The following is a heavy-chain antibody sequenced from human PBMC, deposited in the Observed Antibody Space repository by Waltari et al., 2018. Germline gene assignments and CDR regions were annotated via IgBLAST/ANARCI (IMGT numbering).Heavy chain of an antibody. Sequence: QVQLQESGPGLVKPSETLSLTCTVSGGSISSYYWSWIRQPPGKGLEWIGYIYYSGSTNYNPSLKSRVTISVDTSKNQFSLKLSSVTAADTAVYYCARGTVTSRSFDYWGQGTLVTVSS. J-gene: IGHJ4*02. CDR1: GGSISSYY. CDR2: IYYSGST. CDR3: ARGTVTSRSFDY. D-gene: IGHD4-17*01. V-gene: IGHV4-59*01.